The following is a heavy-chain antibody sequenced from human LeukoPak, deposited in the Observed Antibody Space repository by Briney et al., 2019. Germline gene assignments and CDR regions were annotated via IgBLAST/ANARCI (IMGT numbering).Heavy chain of an antibody. V-gene: IGHV3-15*01. Sequence: GGSLRLSCAASGFTFSNAWMSWVRQAPGKGLEWVGRIRAKTDRGTTDYAAPVKGRFTISRDDSKITLFLQMNSLKTEDTAVYYCTTDRSLPTVTTRFDYWGQGTLVTVSS. D-gene: IGHD4-17*01. J-gene: IGHJ4*02. CDR3: TTDRSLPTVTTRFDY. CDR1: GFTFSNAW. CDR2: IRAKTDRGTT.